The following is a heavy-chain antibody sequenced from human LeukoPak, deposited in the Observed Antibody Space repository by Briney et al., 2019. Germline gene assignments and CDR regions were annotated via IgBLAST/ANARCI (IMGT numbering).Heavy chain of an antibody. CDR3: AKDRNWNYRY. Sequence: PGGSLRLSCAASGFIVSTNYMSWVRQAPGKGLEWVSVLYSGGTTYYADSVKGRFTISRDNSKNTLYLQMNSLRAEDTAVYYCAKDRNWNYRYWGQGTLVTVSS. J-gene: IGHJ4*02. CDR1: GFIVSTNY. D-gene: IGHD1-7*01. CDR2: LYSGGTT. V-gene: IGHV3-66*01.